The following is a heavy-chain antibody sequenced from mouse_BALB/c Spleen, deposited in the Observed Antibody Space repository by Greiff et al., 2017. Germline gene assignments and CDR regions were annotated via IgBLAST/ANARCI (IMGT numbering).Heavy chain of an antibody. CDR1: GFSLTSYG. D-gene: IGHD2-1*01. V-gene: IGHV2-9*02. CDR2: IWAGGST. Sequence: QVQLKESGPGLVAPSQSLSITCTVSGFSLTSYGVHWVRQPPGKGLEWLGVIWAGGSTNYNSALMSRLSISKDNSKSQVFLKMNSLQTDDTAMYYCARDPLYYGNYYYAMDYWGQGTSVTVSS. J-gene: IGHJ4*01. CDR3: ARDPLYYGNYYYAMDY.